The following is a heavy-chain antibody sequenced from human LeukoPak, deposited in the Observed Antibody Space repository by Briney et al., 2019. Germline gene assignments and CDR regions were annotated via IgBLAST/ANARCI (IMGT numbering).Heavy chain of an antibody. CDR3: ATAQAGY. Sequence: SETLSLTCTVSGGSISSYYWSWIRQPPGKGLEWIGEIYHSGSTNYNPSLKSRVTISVDKSKNQFSLKLSSVTAADTAVYYCATAQAGYWGQGTLVTVSS. CDR1: GGSISSYY. J-gene: IGHJ4*02. V-gene: IGHV4-59*12. CDR2: IYHSGST.